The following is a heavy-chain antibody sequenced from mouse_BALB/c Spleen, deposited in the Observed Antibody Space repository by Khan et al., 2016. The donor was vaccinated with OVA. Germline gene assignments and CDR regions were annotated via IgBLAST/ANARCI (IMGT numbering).Heavy chain of an antibody. CDR1: GYTFTNYG. V-gene: IGHV9-1*02. J-gene: IGHJ3*01. D-gene: IGHD2-5*01. CDR2: INTYTGEP. Sequence: QIQLVQSGPELKKPGETVKISCKASGYTFTNYGMNWVKQAPGKGLKWMGWINTYTGEPTYADDFKGRFAFSLETSASTAYLQINNLKNEDMATYVSARENSNQGFAYWGQGTLVTVSA. CDR3: ARENSNQGFAY.